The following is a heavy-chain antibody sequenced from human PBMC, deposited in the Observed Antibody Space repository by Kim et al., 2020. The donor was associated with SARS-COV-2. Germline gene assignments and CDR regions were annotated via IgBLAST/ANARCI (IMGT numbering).Heavy chain of an antibody. CDR1: GFSFSSYG. J-gene: IGHJ4*02. CDR3: ANRGIQGWDFFDY. D-gene: IGHD3-16*01. CDR2: ISYDGRSQ. V-gene: IGHV3-30*18. Sequence: GGSLRRSCVASGFSFSSYGMHWVRQAPGKGLEWVAVISYDGRSQYYADSVKGRFTISRDNSENTLSLQMNSLITEDTAVYYCANRGIQGWDFFDYWGQGTLVTVSS.